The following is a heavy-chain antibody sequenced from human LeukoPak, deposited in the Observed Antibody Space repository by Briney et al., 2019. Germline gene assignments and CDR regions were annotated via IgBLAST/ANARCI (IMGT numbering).Heavy chain of an antibody. J-gene: IGHJ3*02. V-gene: IGHV3-74*01. CDR2: INSDGSST. D-gene: IGHD4-17*01. Sequence: QSGGSLRLSCAASGFTFSSYWMHWVRQAPGKGLVWVSRINSDGSSTSYADSVKGRFTISRDNAKNTLYLQMNSLRAEDTAAYYCARDRGRDYGDFNDAFDIWGQGAMVTVSS. CDR3: ARDRGRDYGDFNDAFDI. CDR1: GFTFSSYW.